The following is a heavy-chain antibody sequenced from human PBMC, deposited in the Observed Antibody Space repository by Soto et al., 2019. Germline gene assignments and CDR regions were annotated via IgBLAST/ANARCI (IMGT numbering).Heavy chain of an antibody. Sequence: QVQLVESGGGVVQPGRSLRLSCAASGFTFSSYAMHWVRQAPGKGLEWVAVISYDGSNKYYADSVKGRFTISRDNSKNTLYLQMNSLRAEDTAVYYCARDRTSSGGSCYLHWGQGTLVTVSS. D-gene: IGHD2-15*01. J-gene: IGHJ1*01. V-gene: IGHV3-30-3*01. CDR3: ARDRTSSGGSCYLH. CDR1: GFTFSSYA. CDR2: ISYDGSNK.